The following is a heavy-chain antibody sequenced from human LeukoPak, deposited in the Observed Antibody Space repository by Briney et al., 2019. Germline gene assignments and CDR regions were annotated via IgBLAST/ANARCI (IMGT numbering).Heavy chain of an antibody. CDR3: ARVGSGFSWDY. J-gene: IGHJ4*02. CDR1: GFTFSDHY. CDR2: TRNKANSYTT. V-gene: IGHV3-72*01. Sequence: GGSLRLSCAVSGFTFSDHYMDWVRQAPGTGLEWVGRTRNKANSYTTEYAASVRGRFSISRDDSKNSLYLQMSSLKTEDTAVYYCARVGSGFSWDYWGQGTLVTVSS. D-gene: IGHD6-19*01.